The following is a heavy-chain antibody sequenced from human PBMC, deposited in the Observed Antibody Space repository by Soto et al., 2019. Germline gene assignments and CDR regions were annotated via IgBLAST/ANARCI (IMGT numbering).Heavy chain of an antibody. V-gene: IGHV4-61*01. CDR1: GGSVSSGSDY. Sequence: KASETLSLTCTVSGGSVSSGSDYWTWIRQPPGKGLEWIGYIYYSGSTNYNPSLKSRVTISIDTSKNQFSLKLSSVTAADTAVYYCAGATTIAAQYYGMDVWGQGTTVTVSS. D-gene: IGHD6-6*01. J-gene: IGHJ6*02. CDR3: AGATTIAAQYYGMDV. CDR2: IYYSGST.